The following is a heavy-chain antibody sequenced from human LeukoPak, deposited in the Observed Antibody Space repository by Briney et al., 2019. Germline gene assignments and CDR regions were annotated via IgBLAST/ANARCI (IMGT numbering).Heavy chain of an antibody. D-gene: IGHD6-6*01. CDR2: IYYDGTT. CDR1: GVSISNYY. Sequence: SETLSLTCSFSGVSISNYYWSWIRQPPGKGLEWIAFIYYDGTTNYNPSLKRRATISVDTSKNQYSLNLISVTPADTAVYYCARGGASSKFFDAWGQGILVTVSS. V-gene: IGHV4-59*01. J-gene: IGHJ4*02. CDR3: ARGGASSKFFDA.